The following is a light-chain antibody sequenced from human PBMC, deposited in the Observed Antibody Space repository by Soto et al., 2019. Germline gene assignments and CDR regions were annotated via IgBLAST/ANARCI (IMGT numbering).Light chain of an antibody. CDR1: RSVNTY. J-gene: IGKJ5*01. Sequence: EVVLIHSPSTLSLSAGERAIRSGRARRSVNTYLAWYQHKPAQAPRLLLYDASNRATGIPARFSGSGSATDFTLTINSLETEDFAVYYCQQRSNWLSITFGHGTRLEIK. CDR2: DAS. CDR3: QQRSNWLSIT. V-gene: IGKV3-11*01.